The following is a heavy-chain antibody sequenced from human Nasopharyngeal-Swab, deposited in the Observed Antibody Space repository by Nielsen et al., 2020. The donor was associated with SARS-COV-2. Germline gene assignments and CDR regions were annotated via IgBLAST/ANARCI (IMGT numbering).Heavy chain of an antibody. CDR3: AKDEYECFEGGNCYSLDY. V-gene: IGHV3-30*18. CDR1: GFTFSSYG. CDR2: ITYDGSNK. D-gene: IGHD2-15*01. J-gene: IGHJ4*02. Sequence: SLKISCAASGFTFSSYGMHWVRQAPGKGLEWVAVITYDGSNKYYADSVKGRFTISRDNSKNTLYLQMNSLRAEDPAVYYCAKDEYECFEGGNCYSLDYWGQGTLVTVSS.